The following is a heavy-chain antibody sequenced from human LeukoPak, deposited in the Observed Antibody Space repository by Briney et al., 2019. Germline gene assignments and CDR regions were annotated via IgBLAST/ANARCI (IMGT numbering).Heavy chain of an antibody. V-gene: IGHV4-34*01. Sequence: ASETLSLTCAVYGGSFSGYYWSWIRQPPGKGLEWIGEINQSGSTNYNPSLKSRITVSVDTSRNQFSLKLNSVTAADTAVYYRARGGSSSPGGYMDVWGKGTTVTVSS. D-gene: IGHD6-13*01. CDR1: GGSFSGYY. CDR3: ARGGSSSPGGYMDV. J-gene: IGHJ6*03. CDR2: INQSGST.